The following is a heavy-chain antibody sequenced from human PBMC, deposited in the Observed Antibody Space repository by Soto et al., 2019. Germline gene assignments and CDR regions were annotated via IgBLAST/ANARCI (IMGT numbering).Heavy chain of an antibody. CDR1: GGSFSGYY. D-gene: IGHD3-10*01. Sequence: SETLSLTCAVYGGSFSGYYWSWIRQPPGKGLEWIGEINHSGSTNYNPSLKSRVTISVETSKNQFSLKLSSVTAADTAVYYCARGGGRDYYGSGSYLILDYWGQGTLVTVSS. CDR2: INHSGST. J-gene: IGHJ4*02. CDR3: ARGGGRDYYGSGSYLILDY. V-gene: IGHV4-34*01.